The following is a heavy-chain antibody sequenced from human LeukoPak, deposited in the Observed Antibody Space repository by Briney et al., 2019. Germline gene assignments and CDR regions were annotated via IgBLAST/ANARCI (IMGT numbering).Heavy chain of an antibody. V-gene: IGHV3-30*18. D-gene: IGHD1-26*01. J-gene: IGHJ4*02. Sequence: PGGSLRLSCAASGFTFSSYGMHWVRQGPGKGLEWVAVISYDGSNKYYADSVKGRFTISRDNSKNTLYLQMNSLRAEDTAVYYCAKAPSIVGAIEDFDYWGQGTLVTVSS. CDR1: GFTFSSYG. CDR3: AKAPSIVGAIEDFDY. CDR2: ISYDGSNK.